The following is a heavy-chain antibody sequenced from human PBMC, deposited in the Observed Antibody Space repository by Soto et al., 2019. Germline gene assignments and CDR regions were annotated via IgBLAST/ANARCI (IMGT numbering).Heavy chain of an antibody. CDR3: ARPGYCSGGSCYRWWFDP. J-gene: IGHJ5*02. CDR1: GGSISSSSYY. D-gene: IGHD2-15*01. V-gene: IGHV4-39*01. CDR2: IYYSGST. Sequence: SETLSLTCTVSGGSISSSSYYWGWIRQPPGKGLEWIGSIYYSGSTYYNPSLKSRVTISVDTSKNQFSLKLSSVTAADTAVYYCARPGYCSGGSCYRWWFDPWGQGTLVTVSS.